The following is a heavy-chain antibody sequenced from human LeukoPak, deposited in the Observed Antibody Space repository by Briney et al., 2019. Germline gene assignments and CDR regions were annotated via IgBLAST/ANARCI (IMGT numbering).Heavy chain of an antibody. CDR2: INHSGST. CDR3: ARGLGRGALYDFWSGSVVHNWFDP. Sequence: PSETLSLTCAVYGGSFNGFYWSWIRQLPGKGLDWIAEINHSGSTKYNPSLKSRVTISVDTSKNQFSPELRSVTAADTAVYYCARGLGRGALYDFWSGSVVHNWFDPWGQGNLVTVSS. D-gene: IGHD3-3*01. CDR1: GGSFNGFY. V-gene: IGHV4-34*01. J-gene: IGHJ5*02.